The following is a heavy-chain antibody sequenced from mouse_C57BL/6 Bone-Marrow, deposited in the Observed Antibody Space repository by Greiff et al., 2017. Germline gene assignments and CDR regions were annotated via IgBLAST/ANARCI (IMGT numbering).Heavy chain of an antibody. CDR2: IWSGGST. V-gene: IGHV2-2*01. CDR3: ARNTYYSNSLYAMDY. Sequence: VKLVESGPGLVQPSQSLSITCTVSGFSLTSYGVHWVRQSPGKGLEWLGVIWSGGSTDYNAAFISRLSISKDNSKSQVFFKMNSLQADDTAIYYCARNTYYSNSLYAMDYWGQGTSVTVSS. CDR1: GFSLTSYG. J-gene: IGHJ4*01. D-gene: IGHD2-5*01.